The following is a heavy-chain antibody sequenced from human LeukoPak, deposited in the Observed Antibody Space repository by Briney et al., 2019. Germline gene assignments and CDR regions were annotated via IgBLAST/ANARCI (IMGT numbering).Heavy chain of an antibody. CDR1: GYSISSGYY. V-gene: IGHV4-38-2*02. CDR2: IYHSGST. CDR3: AREIVVVAATPDY. Sequence: SETLSLTCTVSGYSISSGYYWGWIRQPPGKGLEWIGSIYHSGSTYYNPSLKSRVTISVDTSKNQFSLKLSSVTAADTAVYYCAREIVVVAATPDYWGQGTLVTVSS. J-gene: IGHJ4*02. D-gene: IGHD2-15*01.